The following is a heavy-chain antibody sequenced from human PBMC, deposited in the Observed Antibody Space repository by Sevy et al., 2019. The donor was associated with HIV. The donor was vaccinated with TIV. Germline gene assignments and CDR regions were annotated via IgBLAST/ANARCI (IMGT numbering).Heavy chain of an antibody. CDR1: GFTFRNYW. Sequence: GGSLRLSCVVSGFTFRNYWMSWVRQTPGKGLEWVANINQNGTEIYSVDSVKGRFTFSRDNTKNSVYLQMNSLRAEDTAIYYCTINSDYGMDAWGQGTTVTVSS. D-gene: IGHD4-4*01. CDR2: INQNGTEI. V-gene: IGHV3-7*01. J-gene: IGHJ6*02. CDR3: TINSDYGMDA.